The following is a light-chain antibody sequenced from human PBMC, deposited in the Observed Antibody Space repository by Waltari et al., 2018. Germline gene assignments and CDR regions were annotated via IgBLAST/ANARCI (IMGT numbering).Light chain of an antibody. Sequence: QLVLTQSPSASASLGASVKLTCTLSSGPSSYAIAWHQQQPEKGPRYLMKLNSDGSNNKGDGIPDRFSGYSSGAERYLTISSLQSEDEADYYCQTWGTGIRVFGGGTKLTVL. CDR2: LNSDGSN. CDR3: QTWGTGIRV. J-gene: IGLJ3*02. CDR1: SGPSSYA. V-gene: IGLV4-69*01.